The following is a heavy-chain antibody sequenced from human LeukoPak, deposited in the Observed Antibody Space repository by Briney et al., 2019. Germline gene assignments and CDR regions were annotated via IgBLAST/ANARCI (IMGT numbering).Heavy chain of an antibody. V-gene: IGHV6-1*01. CDR3: TGGPDDLFHGRAFDS. CDR2: TLYRSKWLN. J-gene: IGHJ3*01. D-gene: IGHD3-3*01. Sequence: SQTLSLTCAISGDSISSNSAAWNWIRLSPSRGLEWLGRTLYRSKWLNDYAPSVKGRITINPNTSKNQFSPQLKSVTPEDTALYYCTGGPDDLFHGRAFDSWGQGTMVTVSS. CDR1: GDSISSNSAA.